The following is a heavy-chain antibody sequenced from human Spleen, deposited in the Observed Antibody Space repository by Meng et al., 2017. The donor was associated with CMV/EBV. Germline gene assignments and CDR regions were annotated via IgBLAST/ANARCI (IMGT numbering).Heavy chain of an antibody. J-gene: IGHJ5*02. CDR2: TIPMSATA. CDR3: AREGGRLRGTVIRYYFDP. V-gene: IGHV1-69*05. CDR1: TFSTYS. D-gene: IGHD3-10*01. Sequence: TFSTYSLTWVRQAPGLGLEWMGGTIPMSATADYARKFQDRLTISTDESKTTAYMELSGLRSDDTAIYYCAREGGRLRGTVIRYYFDPWGQGTLVTVSS.